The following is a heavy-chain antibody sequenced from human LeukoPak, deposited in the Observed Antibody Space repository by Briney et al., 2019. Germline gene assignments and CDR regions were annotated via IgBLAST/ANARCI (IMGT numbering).Heavy chain of an antibody. J-gene: IGHJ4*02. D-gene: IGHD4-23*01. V-gene: IGHV3-66*01. CDR2: LYSDGST. CDR3: ARARSVGPPTGFDY. Sequence: GGSLRLSCAASGFTVSDKYMSWVRQAPGKGLEWVSILYSDGSTYYADSVEGRFTISRDNSKNTLFLQINSLGAEDTAVFYCARARSVGPPTGFDYWGQGTLVTVSS. CDR1: GFTVSDKY.